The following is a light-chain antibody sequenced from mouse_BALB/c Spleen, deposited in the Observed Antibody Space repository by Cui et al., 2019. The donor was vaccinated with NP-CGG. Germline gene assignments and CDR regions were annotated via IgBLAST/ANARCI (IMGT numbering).Light chain of an antibody. V-gene: IGKV4-68*01. CDR1: SRVSY. CDR2: LTS. J-gene: IGKJ5*01. CDR3: QQWSSNPT. Sequence: IVLTQSPALISASPGQKVTMTCSASSRVSYMYWYQQKPRSSPKPWIYLTSNLASGVPARFSGSGSGTSYSLTISSMEAEDADTYYCQQWSSNPTFGAGTKLELK.